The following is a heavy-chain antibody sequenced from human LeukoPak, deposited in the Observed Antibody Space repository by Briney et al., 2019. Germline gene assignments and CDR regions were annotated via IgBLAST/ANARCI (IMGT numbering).Heavy chain of an antibody. J-gene: IGHJ4*02. Sequence: GGSLRLSCAASGFTFTTYWMHWVRQAPGKGLVWASHINSDGSITSYADSVKGRFTISRDNAKNSLYLQMNSLRAEDTAVYYCARDWRGTPDYWGQGTLVTVSS. CDR2: INSDGSIT. V-gene: IGHV3-74*01. CDR1: GFTFTTYW. CDR3: ARDWRGTPDY.